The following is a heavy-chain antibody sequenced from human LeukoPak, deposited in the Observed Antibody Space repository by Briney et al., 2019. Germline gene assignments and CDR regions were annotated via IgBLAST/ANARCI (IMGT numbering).Heavy chain of an antibody. CDR2: IWYDGSNK. J-gene: IGHJ4*02. CDR1: GFTFSSYG. CDR3: AIEGLYDSSGYDVPFDY. D-gene: IGHD3-22*01. Sequence: GGSLRLSCAASGFTFSSYGMHWVREAPGKGLEWVAVIWYDGSNKYYADSVKGGFTISRDNSKNTLYLHMKRLRAEDTPVYSFAIEGLYDSSGYDVPFDYWGQGTLVTVSS. V-gene: IGHV3-33*01.